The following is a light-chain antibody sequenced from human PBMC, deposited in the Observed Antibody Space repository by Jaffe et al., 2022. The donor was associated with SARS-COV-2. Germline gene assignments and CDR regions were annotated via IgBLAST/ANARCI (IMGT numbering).Light chain of an antibody. CDR1: SSNIGAGYD. Sequence: QSVLTQPPSVSGAPGQRVTISCTGSSSNIGAGYDVHWYQQLPGTAPKLLIYYNNNRPSGVSDRFSGSKSGTSASLAISGLQAEDEADYYCQSYDSSLSGSVFGGGTKLTVL. CDR3: QSYDSSLSGSV. J-gene: IGLJ2*01. V-gene: IGLV1-40*01. CDR2: YNN.